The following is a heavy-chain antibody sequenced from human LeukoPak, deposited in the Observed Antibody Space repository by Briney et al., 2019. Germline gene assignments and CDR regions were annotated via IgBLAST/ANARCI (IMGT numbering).Heavy chain of an antibody. CDR3: ARDREEDGYNYY. J-gene: IGHJ4*02. CDR2: IIPILGIA. Sequence: SVKVSCKTSGYTFTDHYMYWVRQAPGQGLEWMGRIIPILGIANYAQKFQGRVTITADKSTSTAYMELSSLRSEDTAVYYCARDREEDGYNYYWGQGTLVTVSS. D-gene: IGHD5-24*01. V-gene: IGHV1-69*04. CDR1: GYTFTDHY.